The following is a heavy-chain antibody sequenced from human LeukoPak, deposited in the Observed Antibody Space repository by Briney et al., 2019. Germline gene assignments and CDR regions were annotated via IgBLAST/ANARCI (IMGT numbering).Heavy chain of an antibody. V-gene: IGHV4-59*08. J-gene: IGHJ4*02. Sequence: SETLSLTCIVSGASITTYSWNWLRQSPGKGLEWIGYFSLGGSGTTSYTSSLKSRVTISRDTSKNQLSLKLSSVTAADTAVYYCATLGPVREYDFWSAPRYWGQGTLVTVSS. CDR2: FSLGGSGTT. CDR3: ATLGPVREYDFWSAPRY. CDR1: GASITTYS. D-gene: IGHD3-3*01.